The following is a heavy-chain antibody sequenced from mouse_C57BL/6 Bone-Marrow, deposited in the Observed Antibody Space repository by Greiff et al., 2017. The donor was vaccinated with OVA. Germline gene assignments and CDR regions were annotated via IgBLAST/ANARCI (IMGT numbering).Heavy chain of an antibody. CDR3: AYGDSWFAY. V-gene: IGHV1-39*01. CDR1: GYSFTDYN. J-gene: IGHJ3*01. Sequence: EVLLEESGAELVKPGASVKISCKASGYSFTDYNMHWVKQSNGKSLEWIGVINPNNGTTSYNQKFKGKATLTVDQSSSTAYMQLNSLTSEDSAVYYCAYGDSWFAYWGQGTPLTVSA. CDR2: INPNNGTT. D-gene: IGHD2-13*01.